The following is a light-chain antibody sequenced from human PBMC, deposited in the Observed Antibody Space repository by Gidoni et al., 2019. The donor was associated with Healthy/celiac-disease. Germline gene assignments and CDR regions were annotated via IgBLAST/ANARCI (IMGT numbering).Light chain of an antibody. CDR3: SSYTSSITLV. CDR2: DVR. V-gene: IGLV2-14*03. CDR1: SSDVGGYNY. J-gene: IGLJ3*02. Sequence: QSALTQPASVSGSPGQSITISCTGTSSDVGGYNYVSWYQQHPGKSPKLMIYDVRNRPSGISNRFSGSKSGNTASLSISGLQAEDEADYYCSSYTSSITLVFGGGTKLTVL.